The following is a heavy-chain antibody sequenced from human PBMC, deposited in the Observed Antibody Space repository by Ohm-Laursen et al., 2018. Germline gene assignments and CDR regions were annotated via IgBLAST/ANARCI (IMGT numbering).Heavy chain of an antibody. CDR3: TRGRSPQFDAFDI. CDR1: GFTFSSYA. J-gene: IGHJ3*02. D-gene: IGHD5-24*01. Sequence: SLRLSCAASGFTFSSYAMSWVRQAPGKGLEWVSAISGSGGSTYYADSVKGRFTISRDNSKNTLYLQMNSLRAEDTAVYYCTRGRSPQFDAFDIWGQGTMVTVFS. V-gene: IGHV3-23*01. CDR2: ISGSGGST.